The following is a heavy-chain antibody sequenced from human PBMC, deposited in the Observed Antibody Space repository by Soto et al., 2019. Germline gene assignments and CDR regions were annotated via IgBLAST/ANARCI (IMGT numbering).Heavy chain of an antibody. V-gene: IGHV1-69*01. J-gene: IGHJ6*02. CDR2: IIPISGTA. CDR3: ARSQGSSTSLEVYYYYYYGMDD. D-gene: IGHD2-2*01. Sequence: QVQLVQSGAEVKKPGSSVKVSCKASGGTFSSYAISWVRQAPGQGLEWMGGIIPISGTANYALKFQGRVTITADESTRTVSMGRRSLRSEDTAVYFGARSQGSSTSLEVYYYYYYGMDDWGQGTTVTVSS. CDR1: GGTFSSYA.